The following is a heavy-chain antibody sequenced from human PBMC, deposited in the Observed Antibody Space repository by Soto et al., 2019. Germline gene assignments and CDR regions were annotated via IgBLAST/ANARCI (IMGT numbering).Heavy chain of an antibody. D-gene: IGHD3-22*01. CDR3: ARAAPSYYYDSSGYSLAFDI. CDR2: INPNSGGT. CDR1: GYTFTGYY. Sequence: QVPLVQSGAEVKKPGASVKVSCKASGYTFTGYYMHWVRQAPGQGLEWMGWINPNSGGTNYAQKFQGRVTMTRDTSISTAYMELSRLRSDDTAVYYCARAAPSYYYDSSGYSLAFDIWGQGTMVTVSS. J-gene: IGHJ3*02. V-gene: IGHV1-2*02.